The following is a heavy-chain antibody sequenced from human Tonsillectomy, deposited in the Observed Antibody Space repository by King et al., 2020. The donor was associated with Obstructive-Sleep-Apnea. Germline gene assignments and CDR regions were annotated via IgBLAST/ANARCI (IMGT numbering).Heavy chain of an antibody. CDR3: ARRDPSPIDRGDGMDV. J-gene: IGHJ6*02. CDR1: GFTFSSYR. CDR2: ISSSSRYI. D-gene: IGHD3-10*01. V-gene: IGHV3-21*01. Sequence: VQLVESGGGLVKPGGSLRLSFAASGFTFSSYRMNWVRQAPGKGLEWVSSISSSSRYIYYAYSVKGRFPISRDKAKNSLYLQINRLRAEDTAVYYCARRDPSPIDRGDGMDVWGQGTTVTVSS.